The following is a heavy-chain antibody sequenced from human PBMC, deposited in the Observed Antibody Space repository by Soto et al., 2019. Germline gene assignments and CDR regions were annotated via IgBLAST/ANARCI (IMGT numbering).Heavy chain of an antibody. Sequence: PGGSLRLSCAASGFTFSSYSMHWVRQAPGKGLEWVAVITNDGSNKYYADSVKGRFTISRDNSKNTLYLQMNSLRAEDTAVYYCARQVHPMEPTDSCGQGILVTVSS. V-gene: IGHV3-30*03. J-gene: IGHJ4*02. CDR1: GFTFSSYS. CDR2: ITNDGSNK. CDR3: ARQVHPMEPTDS. D-gene: IGHD1-1*01.